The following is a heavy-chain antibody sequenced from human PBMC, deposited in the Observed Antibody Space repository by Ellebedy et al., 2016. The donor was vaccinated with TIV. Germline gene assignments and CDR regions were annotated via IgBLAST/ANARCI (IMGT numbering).Heavy chain of an antibody. CDR1: GFTFSNYL. V-gene: IGHV3-7*03. CDR3: ARSRGVSY. Sequence: GESLKISCAASGFTFSNYLMTWVRQAPGKGPECVANIKQDGSEKYYVDSVKGRFTISRDNAKNPLYLQMNSLRAEDTAVYFCARSRGVSYWGQGTLVTVSS. J-gene: IGHJ4*02. D-gene: IGHD2-8*01. CDR2: IKQDGSEK.